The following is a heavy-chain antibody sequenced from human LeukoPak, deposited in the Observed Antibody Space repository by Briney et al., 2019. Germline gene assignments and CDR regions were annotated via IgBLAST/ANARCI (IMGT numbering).Heavy chain of an antibody. D-gene: IGHD6-19*01. CDR2: IYYSGST. CDR3: ARASRGRTAVAGTRFDY. V-gene: IGHV4-59*01. Sequence: SETLSLTCTVSGGSISSYYWSWIRQPPGKGLEWIGYIYYSGSTNYNPSLKSRVTISVDTSKNQFSLKLSSVTAADTAVYYCARASRGRTAVAGTRFDYWGQGTLVTVSS. CDR1: GGSISSYY. J-gene: IGHJ4*02.